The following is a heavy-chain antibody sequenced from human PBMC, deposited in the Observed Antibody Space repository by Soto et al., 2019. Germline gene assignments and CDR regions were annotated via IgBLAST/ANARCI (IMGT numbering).Heavy chain of an antibody. CDR2: IYYSGST. CDR1: GGSFDITSSY. J-gene: IGHJ4*02. CDR3: ATIPIVGTKPYYFNS. D-gene: IGHD1-1*01. Sequence: SETLSLTCTVSGGSFDITSSYWTWVRQPPGKGLEWIAYIYYSGSTYYNPSLKSRITISVDTSTNQLSLRLSSVTAADTAVYYCATIPIVGTKPYYFNSWGQGTLVTVSS. V-gene: IGHV4-39*01.